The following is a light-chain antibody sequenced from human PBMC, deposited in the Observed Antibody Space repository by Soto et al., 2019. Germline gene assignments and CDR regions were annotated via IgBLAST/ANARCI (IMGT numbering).Light chain of an antibody. Sequence: EIVLTQSPGTLSLSPGERATLSCRASQTISSSFLAWYQQKPGQAPRLLISRPSGRAPGIPDRFSGSGYWTDFTLTISRLEPEDFAVYYCHQFGSSPLDTFGPGTKVEIK. V-gene: IGKV3-20*01. CDR3: HQFGSSPLDT. J-gene: IGKJ3*01. CDR1: QTISSSF. CDR2: RPS.